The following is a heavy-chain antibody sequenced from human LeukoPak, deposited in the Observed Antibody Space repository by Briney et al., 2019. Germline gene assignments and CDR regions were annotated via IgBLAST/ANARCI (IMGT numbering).Heavy chain of an antibody. CDR2: IYSGGST. J-gene: IGHJ4*02. CDR1: GFTVSSNY. Sequence: GGSLRLSCAASGFTVSSNYMSWVRQAPGKGLERVSVIYSGGSTYYADSVKGRFTISRDNSKNTLYLQMNSLRAEDTAVYYCARLIVTYSSSWYDYWGQGTLVTVSS. CDR3: ARLIVTYSSSWYDY. V-gene: IGHV3-66*01. D-gene: IGHD6-13*01.